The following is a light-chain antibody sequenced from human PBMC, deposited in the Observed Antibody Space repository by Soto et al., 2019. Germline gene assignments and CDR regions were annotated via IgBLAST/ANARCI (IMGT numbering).Light chain of an antibody. CDR1: QTVRNNY. CDR3: QQYGSSPRT. Sequence: EIVLTQSPGTLSLSPGERATLFCRASQTVRNNYLAWYQQRPGQAPRLFIYGASSRATGIPDRFSGSGSGTDFTLTISRLQPEDFAVYYWQQYGSSPRTYGQGTKVEIK. V-gene: IGKV3-20*01. CDR2: GAS. J-gene: IGKJ1*01.